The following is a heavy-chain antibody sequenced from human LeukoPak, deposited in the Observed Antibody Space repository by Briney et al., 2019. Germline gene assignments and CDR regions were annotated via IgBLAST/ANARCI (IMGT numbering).Heavy chain of an antibody. CDR1: GNTFISHH. V-gene: IGHV1-46*01. Sequence: GASVKVSCKASGNTFISHHMHWMRQAPGQGLEWMGIINPSSSSTGYAQKLQGRVIMTRDTSTSTVYMELSSLRAEDTAVYYCAKLMPNIIYDSSGPPADYWGQGTLVTVSS. CDR3: AKLMPNIIYDSSGPPADY. J-gene: IGHJ4*02. D-gene: IGHD3-22*01. CDR2: INPSSSST.